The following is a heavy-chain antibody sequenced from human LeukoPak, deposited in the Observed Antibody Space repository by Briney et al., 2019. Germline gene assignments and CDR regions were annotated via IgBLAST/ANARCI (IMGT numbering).Heavy chain of an antibody. J-gene: IGHJ6*02. Sequence: PLETLSLTCTVSGGSISSYYWSWIRQPPGKGLEWIGYIYYSGSTNYNPSLKSRVTISVDKSKNQFSLKLSSVTAADTAVYYCARKKGIYYDSSGYYYYYYGMDVWGQGTTVTVSS. CDR3: ARKKGIYYDSSGYYYYYYGMDV. CDR2: IYYSGST. D-gene: IGHD3-22*01. V-gene: IGHV4-59*12. CDR1: GGSISSYY.